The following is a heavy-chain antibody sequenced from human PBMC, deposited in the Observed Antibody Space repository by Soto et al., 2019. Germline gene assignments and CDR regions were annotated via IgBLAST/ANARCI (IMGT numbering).Heavy chain of an antibody. J-gene: IGHJ5*02. CDR1: GFSFGSHA. D-gene: IGHD2-15*01. CDR3: AKDRGETWTEYSFDH. Sequence: QVQLVESGGGVVQPGGSLRLSCSASGFSFGSHAMHWVRQAPGKGLEWVAVVIYDGNNKYYADSVRGRFTISRDNSKNTLVLQMNSLRVEDTAIYYCAKDRGETWTEYSFDHWGQGTLLTVSS. V-gene: IGHV3-30*18. CDR2: VIYDGNNK.